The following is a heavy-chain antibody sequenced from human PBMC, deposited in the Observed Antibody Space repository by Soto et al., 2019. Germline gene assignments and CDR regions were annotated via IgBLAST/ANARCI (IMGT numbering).Heavy chain of an antibody. J-gene: IGHJ4*02. CDR1: GFTFSSYG. Sequence: GGSLRLSCAASGFTFSSYGMHWVRQAPGKGLEWVAVISYDGSNKYYADSVKGRFTISRDNSKNTLYLQMNSLRAEDTAVYYCAKDYYDSSGTMDYWGQGTPVTVSS. V-gene: IGHV3-30*18. D-gene: IGHD3-22*01. CDR3: AKDYYDSSGTMDY. CDR2: ISYDGSNK.